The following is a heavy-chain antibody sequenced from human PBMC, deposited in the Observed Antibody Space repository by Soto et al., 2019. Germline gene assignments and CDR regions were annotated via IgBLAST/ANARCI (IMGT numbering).Heavy chain of an antibody. D-gene: IGHD2-2*02. J-gene: IGHJ6*02. Sequence: ASVKVSCKASGGTFSSYAISWVRQAPGQGLEWMGGIIPILGIANYAQKFQGRVTITADKSTSSAYMELSSLRSEDTAVYYCAREYCSSTSCYMGFNYCYSGMDVWGQGTTVTVSS. CDR1: GGTFSSYA. CDR3: AREYCSSTSCYMGFNYCYSGMDV. V-gene: IGHV1-69*10. CDR2: IIPILGIA.